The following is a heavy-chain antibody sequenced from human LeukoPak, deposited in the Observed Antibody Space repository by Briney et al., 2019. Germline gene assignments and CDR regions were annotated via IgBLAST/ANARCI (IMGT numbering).Heavy chain of an antibody. J-gene: IGHJ6*03. D-gene: IGHD6-13*01. V-gene: IGHV4-59*01. CDR1: GGSISSYY. CDR2: IYYSGST. Sequence: SETLSLTCTVSGGSISSYYWSWIRQPPGKGLEWIGYIYYSGSTNYNPSLKSRVTISVDTSKNQFSLKLSSVTAADTAVYYCARVLEDSSSWYGYYYYMDVWAKGPRSPSP. CDR3: ARVLEDSSSWYGYYYYMDV.